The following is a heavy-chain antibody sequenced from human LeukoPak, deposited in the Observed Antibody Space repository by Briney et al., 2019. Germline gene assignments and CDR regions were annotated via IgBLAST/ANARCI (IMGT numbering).Heavy chain of an antibody. J-gene: IGHJ4*02. D-gene: IGHD3-22*01. CDR2: ISSSSSYI. Sequence: KPGGSLRLSCAASGFTFISYSMNWVRQAPGKGLEWVSSISSSSSYIYYADSVKGRFTISRNNAKNSLYLQMNSLRAEDTAVYYCASGVRYYDSSGYYDYWGQGTLVTVSS. V-gene: IGHV3-21*01. CDR1: GFTFISYS. CDR3: ASGVRYYDSSGYYDY.